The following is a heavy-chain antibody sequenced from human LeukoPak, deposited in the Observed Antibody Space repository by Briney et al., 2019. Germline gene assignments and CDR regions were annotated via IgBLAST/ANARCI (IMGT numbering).Heavy chain of an antibody. Sequence: GGSLRLSCAASGFTFSNYVMSWVRQAPGKGLEWVSGISGSGDSTYYGDSVKGRFTISRDNTKNSLYLQMNSLRAEDMAVYYCAKGRIVRGAFDIWGQGTMVTVS. D-gene: IGHD3-10*01. CDR2: ISGSGDST. J-gene: IGHJ3*02. V-gene: IGHV3-23*01. CDR3: AKGRIVRGAFDI. CDR1: GFTFSNYV.